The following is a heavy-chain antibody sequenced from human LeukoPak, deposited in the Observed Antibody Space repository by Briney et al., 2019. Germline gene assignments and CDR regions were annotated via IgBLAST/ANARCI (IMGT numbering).Heavy chain of an antibody. D-gene: IGHD3-22*01. CDR3: AKDRGTGDYDSSGYLY. V-gene: IGHV3-30*18. J-gene: IGHJ4*02. CDR2: ISYDGSNK. Sequence: GGSLRLPCAASGFTFSSYGTHWVRQAPGKGLEWVAVISYDGSNKYYADSVKGRFTISRDNSKNTLYLQMNSLRAEDTAVYYCAKDRGTGDYDSSGYLYWGQGTLVTVSS. CDR1: GFTFSSYG.